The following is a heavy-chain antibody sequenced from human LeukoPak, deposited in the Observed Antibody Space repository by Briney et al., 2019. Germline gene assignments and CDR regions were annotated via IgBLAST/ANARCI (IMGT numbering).Heavy chain of an antibody. D-gene: IGHD6-19*01. J-gene: IGHJ6*02. CDR3: ARMDSSGWTGYDYYYYYGMDV. Sequence: PGGSLRLSCAASGFTFSSYWMHWVRQAPGKGLVWVSSISSSSSYIYYADSVKGRFTISRDNAKNSLYLQMNSLRAEDTAVYYCARMDSSGWTGYDYYYYYGMDVWGQGTTVTVSS. CDR2: ISSSSSYI. V-gene: IGHV3-21*01. CDR1: GFTFSSYW.